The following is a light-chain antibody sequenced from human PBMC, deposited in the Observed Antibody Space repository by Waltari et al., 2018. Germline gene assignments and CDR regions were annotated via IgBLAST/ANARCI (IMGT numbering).Light chain of an antibody. CDR3: CSYAGNYVV. V-gene: IGLV2-11*01. J-gene: IGLJ2*01. CDR1: SSDVGVYNY. CDR2: DVS. Sequence: QSALTQPRSVSGSPGQSVTISCTGTSSDVGVYNYVSWYQHHPGKAPKLMIYDVSKRPSGVPDRFSGSKSGNTASLTISGLQAEDEADYYCCSYAGNYVVFGGGTKLTVL.